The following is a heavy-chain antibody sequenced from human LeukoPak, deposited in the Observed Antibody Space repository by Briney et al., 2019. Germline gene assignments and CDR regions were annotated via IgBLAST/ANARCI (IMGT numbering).Heavy chain of an antibody. Sequence: SETLSLTCTVSGGSISSYYWSWIRQPPGKGLEWIGYIYYSGSTNYNPSLKSRVTISVDTSKNQFSLKLSSVTAADTAVYYCARDQRSGSYPDAFDIWGQETLVTVSS. CDR1: GGSISSYY. CDR2: IYYSGST. V-gene: IGHV4-59*01. CDR3: ARDQRSGSYPDAFDI. J-gene: IGHJ3*02. D-gene: IGHD1-26*01.